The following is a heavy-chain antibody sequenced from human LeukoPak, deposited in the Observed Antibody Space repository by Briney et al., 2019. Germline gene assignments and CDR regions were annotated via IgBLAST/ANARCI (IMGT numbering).Heavy chain of an antibody. J-gene: IGHJ4*02. CDR3: AKDMGRGSWSPYYFDY. Sequence: GRSLRLSCAASGFTFDDYAMHWVRQAPGKGLEWVSGISWNSGSIGYADSVKGRFTISRDNAKNSLYLQMNSLRAEDTALYYCAKDMGRGSWSPYYFDYWGQGTLVTVSS. CDR1: GFTFDDYA. CDR2: ISWNSGSI. V-gene: IGHV3-9*01. D-gene: IGHD6-13*01.